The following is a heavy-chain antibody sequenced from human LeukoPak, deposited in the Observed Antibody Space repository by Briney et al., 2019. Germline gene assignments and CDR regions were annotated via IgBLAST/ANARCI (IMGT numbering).Heavy chain of an antibody. V-gene: IGHV3-21*01. Sequence: PGGSLRLSCAASGFTFSSYSMNWVRQAPGKGLEWVSSISSSSSYIYYADSVKGRFTISRDNAKNSLYLQMNSLRAEDTAVYYCARDRLHYGEYEKTFDYRGQGTLVSVSS. CDR1: GFTFSSYS. CDR3: ARDRLHYGEYEKTFDY. J-gene: IGHJ4*02. D-gene: IGHD4-17*01. CDR2: ISSSSSYI.